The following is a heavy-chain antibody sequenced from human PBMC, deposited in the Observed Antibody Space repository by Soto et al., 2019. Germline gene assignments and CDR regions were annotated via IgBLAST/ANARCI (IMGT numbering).Heavy chain of an antibody. CDR2: IYYSGST. CDR3: ARVGQDVDTAMSCYGMDV. Sequence: SETLSLTCTVSGGSISSGDYYWSWIRQPPGKGLEWIGYIYYSGSTYYNPSLKSRVTISVDTSKNQFSLKLSSVTAADTAVYYCARVGQDVDTAMSCYGMDVWGQGTTVTVSS. CDR1: GGSISSGDYY. V-gene: IGHV4-30-4*01. J-gene: IGHJ6*02. D-gene: IGHD5-18*01.